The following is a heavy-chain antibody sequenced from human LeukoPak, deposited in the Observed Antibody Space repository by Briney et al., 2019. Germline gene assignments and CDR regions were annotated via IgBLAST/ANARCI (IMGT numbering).Heavy chain of an antibody. CDR1: GFTFSSYA. CDR3: AKLGLLVWSSPPRWFDP. Sequence: GGSLRLSCAASGFTFSSYAMSWVRQAPGKGLEWVSAISGSGGSTYYADSVKGRFTISRDNSKNTLYLQMNSLRAEDTAVYYCAKLGLLVWSSPPRWFDPWGQGTLVTVSS. V-gene: IGHV3-23*01. CDR2: ISGSGGST. D-gene: IGHD3-3*01. J-gene: IGHJ5*02.